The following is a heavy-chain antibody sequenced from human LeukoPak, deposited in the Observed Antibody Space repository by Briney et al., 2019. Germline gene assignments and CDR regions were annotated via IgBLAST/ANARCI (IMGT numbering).Heavy chain of an antibody. CDR2: IDARSGIV. Sequence: GGSLRLSCAASGFTFTMFGMNWVRQAPGRGLEWVSYIDARSGIVYYADSVQGRFTISRDDAKDSVFLQMNSLRVDDTAVYYCARTYDFGRGPPGDAFDNWGQGTLVTVPS. CDR3: ARTYDFGRGPPGDAFDN. D-gene: IGHD3-3*01. V-gene: IGHV3-48*01. CDR1: GFTFTMFG. J-gene: IGHJ3*02.